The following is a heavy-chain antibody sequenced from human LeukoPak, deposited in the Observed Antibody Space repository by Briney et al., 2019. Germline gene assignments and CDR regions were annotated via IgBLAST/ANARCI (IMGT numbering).Heavy chain of an antibody. J-gene: IGHJ4*02. Sequence: PGGSLRLSCAASGSTFSSYWMSWVRQAPGKGLEWVANIKQDGSEKYYVDSVKGRFTISRDNAKNSLYLQMNSLRAEDRAVYYCAINDYGDPYYFDYWGQGTLVTVSS. V-gene: IGHV3-7*01. CDR2: IKQDGSEK. CDR3: AINDYGDPYYFDY. D-gene: IGHD4-17*01. CDR1: GSTFSSYW.